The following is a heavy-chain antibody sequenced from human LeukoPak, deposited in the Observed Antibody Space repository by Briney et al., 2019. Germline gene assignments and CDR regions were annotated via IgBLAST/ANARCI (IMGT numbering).Heavy chain of an antibody. J-gene: IGHJ6*02. D-gene: IGHD6-13*01. V-gene: IGHV4-59*01. CDR1: GGSISSYY. CDR3: ARLGGQQQLVLTSYYGMDV. Sequence: PSETLSLTCTVSGGSISSYYWNWIRQPPGKGLEWIGYIYYSGKTNYNPSLKSRVTISVDTSKNQFSLKLNSVTAADTAVYYCARLGGQQQLVLTSYYGMDVWGQGTTVTVSS. CDR2: IYYSGKT.